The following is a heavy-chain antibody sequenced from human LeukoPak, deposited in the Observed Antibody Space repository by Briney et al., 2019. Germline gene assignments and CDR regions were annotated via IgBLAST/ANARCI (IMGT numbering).Heavy chain of an antibody. CDR1: GFTFSSYS. CDR3: ARDLDCSGGSCYVKRPPFDY. Sequence: GGSLRLSSAASGFTFSSYSMNWVRQAPGKGLEWVSSISSSSSYIYYADSVKGRFTISRDTAKNSLYLQMNSLRAEDTAVYYCARDLDCSGGSCYVKRPPFDYGGQGTLVTVS. J-gene: IGHJ4*02. D-gene: IGHD2-15*01. V-gene: IGHV3-21*01. CDR2: ISSSSSYI.